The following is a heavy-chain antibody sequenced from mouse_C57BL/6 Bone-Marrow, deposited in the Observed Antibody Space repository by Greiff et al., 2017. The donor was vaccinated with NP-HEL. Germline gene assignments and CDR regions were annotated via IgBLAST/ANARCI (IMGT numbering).Heavy chain of an antibody. CDR3: AREIIYYYGSSYYYYAMDY. D-gene: IGHD1-1*01. J-gene: IGHJ4*01. V-gene: IGHV1-55*01. CDR2: IYPGSGST. CDR1: GYTFTSYW. Sequence: VQLQQPGAELVKPGASVKMSCKASGYTFTSYWITWVKQRPGQGLEWIGDIYPGSGSTNYNEKFKSKATLTVDTSSSTAYMQLSILTSEDSAVYYCAREIIYYYGSSYYYYAMDYWGQGTSVTVSS.